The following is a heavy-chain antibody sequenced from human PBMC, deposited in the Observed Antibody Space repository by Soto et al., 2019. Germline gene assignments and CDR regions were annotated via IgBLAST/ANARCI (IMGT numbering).Heavy chain of an antibody. D-gene: IGHD3-10*01. Sequence: ASVKVSCKASGYTFTSYGISWVRQAPGRGLEWMGWIGAYNGNTNYAQKLQGRVTMTTDTSTSTAYMELRSLRSDDTAVYYCARGRVVRGVIEDYYYYGMDVWGQGTTVTVSS. CDR3: ARGRVVRGVIEDYYYYGMDV. J-gene: IGHJ6*02. CDR2: IGAYNGNT. CDR1: GYTFTSYG. V-gene: IGHV1-18*01.